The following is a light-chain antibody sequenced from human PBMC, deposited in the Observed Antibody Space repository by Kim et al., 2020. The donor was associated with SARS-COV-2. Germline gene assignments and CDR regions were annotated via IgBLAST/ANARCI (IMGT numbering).Light chain of an antibody. V-gene: IGKV1-5*03. Sequence: DIQMTQSPSTLSASIGDRVTITCRASQSISNWLAWYQQKPGKAPKLLIYRASSLEVGVPSRFSGSGSGTEFTLTISSLQPDDFAGYYCQQYYSLSISFGQGTRLEIK. CDR2: RAS. CDR3: QQYYSLSIS. CDR1: QSISNW. J-gene: IGKJ5*01.